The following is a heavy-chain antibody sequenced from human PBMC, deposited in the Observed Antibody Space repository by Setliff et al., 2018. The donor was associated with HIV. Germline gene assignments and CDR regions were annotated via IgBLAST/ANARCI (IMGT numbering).Heavy chain of an antibody. CDR3: ARPGSSSYYYAMDV. CDR2: FHSSGST. V-gene: IGHV4-39*02. Sequence: SETLSLTCNVSGGSISTSDYFWGWIRQPPGKGLEWIGSFHSSGSTSYNPSLRSRVTMSIDASKNHFSLRLRSVTAADTGVYYCARPGSSSYYYAMDVWGLGTTVTVSS. D-gene: IGHD3-10*01. J-gene: IGHJ6*02. CDR1: GGSISTSDYF.